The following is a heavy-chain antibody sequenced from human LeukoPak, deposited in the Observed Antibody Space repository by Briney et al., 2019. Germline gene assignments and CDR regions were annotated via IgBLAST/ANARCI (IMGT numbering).Heavy chain of an antibody. CDR1: GFTFRSFA. CDR3: AKDALATVVTYSNDY. D-gene: IGHD4-23*01. Sequence: GGSLRLSCAASGFTFRSFAMHWVRQAPGKGLEWVAVIASDGRDKHYRDSVKGRFTISRDNSKSTLYLQMNSLRAEDTAVYYCAKDALATVVTYSNDYWGQGTLVTVSS. V-gene: IGHV3-30*18. CDR2: IASDGRDK. J-gene: IGHJ4*02.